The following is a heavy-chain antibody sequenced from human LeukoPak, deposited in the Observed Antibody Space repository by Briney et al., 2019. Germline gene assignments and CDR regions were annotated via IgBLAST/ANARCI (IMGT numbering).Heavy chain of an antibody. Sequence: SETLSLTCAVYGGSFSGYYWSWIRQPPGKGLEWFGEINHSGSTNYNPSLKSRVTISVDTSKNQFSLKLSSVTAADTAVYYCARGPHTGVNYYDSSGYYYWGQGTLVTVSS. V-gene: IGHV4-34*01. J-gene: IGHJ4*02. CDR2: INHSGST. CDR1: GGSFSGYY. CDR3: ARGPHTGVNYYDSSGYYY. D-gene: IGHD3-22*01.